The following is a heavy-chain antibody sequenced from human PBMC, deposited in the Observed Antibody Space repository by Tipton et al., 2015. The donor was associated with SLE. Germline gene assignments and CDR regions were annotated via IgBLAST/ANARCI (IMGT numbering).Heavy chain of an antibody. V-gene: IGHV4-34*01. CDR1: GGSFNAYY. CDR3: ARGAVVILAATHFDY. Sequence: TLSLTCAVYGGSFNAYYWSWIRQPPGKGPEWIGEINHSGSTNYNPPLKSRVTISVDTSKNQFSLKLTSVTAADTAVYYCARGAVVILAATHFDYWGQGTLVTVSS. D-gene: IGHD2-15*01. J-gene: IGHJ4*02. CDR2: INHSGST.